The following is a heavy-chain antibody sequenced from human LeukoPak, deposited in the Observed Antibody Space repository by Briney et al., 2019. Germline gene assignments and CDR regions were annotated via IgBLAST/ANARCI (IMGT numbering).Heavy chain of an antibody. D-gene: IGHD4-23*01. V-gene: IGHV3-53*05. Sequence: GGSLRLSCAASGFTVSSNYMSWVRQAPGKGLEWVSVIYSGGSTYYADSVKGRFTISRDNSKNTPYLQMNSLRAEDTAVYYCAKANLPVDWFDPWGQGTLVTVSS. CDR2: IYSGGST. CDR1: GFTVSSNY. CDR3: AKANLPVDWFDP. J-gene: IGHJ5*02.